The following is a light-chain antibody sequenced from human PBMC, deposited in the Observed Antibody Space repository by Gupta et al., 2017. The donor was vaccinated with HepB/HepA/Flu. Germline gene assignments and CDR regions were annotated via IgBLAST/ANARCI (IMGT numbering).Light chain of an antibody. V-gene: IGKV3-11*01. CDR2: DAS. Sequence: EIVLTQSPATLSLSPGERATLSCRASQSITTYLAWYQHKPGQAPRLLIFDASNRATGIPARFRGSGSGTDCTLTISSLEPEDFAIYYGQQRSDGPRGSFGQGTKLEIK. CDR3: QQRSDGPRGS. CDR1: QSITTY. J-gene: IGKJ2*04.